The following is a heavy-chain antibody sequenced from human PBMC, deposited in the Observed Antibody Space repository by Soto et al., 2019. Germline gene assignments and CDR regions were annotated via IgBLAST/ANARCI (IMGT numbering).Heavy chain of an antibody. V-gene: IGHV3-43*01. CDR3: AKAGASNYGSYFDY. CDR1: GFTFDDYT. D-gene: IGHD5-18*01. CDR2: ISWDGGIT. Sequence: PGGSLRLSCAASGFTFDDYTMQWVRQAPGKGLEWVSLISWDGGITYYADSVKGRFTISRDNSKNSLYLQMNSLTTEDTALYYCAKAGASNYGSYFDYWGQGTLVTVSS. J-gene: IGHJ4*02.